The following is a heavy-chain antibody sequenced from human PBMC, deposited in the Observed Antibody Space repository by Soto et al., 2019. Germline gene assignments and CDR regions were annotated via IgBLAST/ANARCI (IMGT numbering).Heavy chain of an antibody. CDR2: IRSKAYGGTT. CDR3: ARVWELLRHYGMDV. V-gene: IGHV3-49*03. Sequence: GGSLRLSCTSSGFTFGDYGVSWFRQAPGKGLEWVGFIRSKAYGGTTDYAASVKGRFTVSRDDSKNIAYLQMNSLKTEDTAVYYCARVWELLRHYGMDVWGQGTTVTVSS. J-gene: IGHJ6*02. CDR1: GFTFGDYG. D-gene: IGHD1-26*01.